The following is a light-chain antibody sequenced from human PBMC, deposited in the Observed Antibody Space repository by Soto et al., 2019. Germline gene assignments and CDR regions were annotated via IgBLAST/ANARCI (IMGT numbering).Light chain of an antibody. V-gene: IGKV2-40*01. Sequence: MTQSPSSLSASVGDRVTITCQAIQSLLDSDDGNTYLDWYLQKPGQSPQLXIYTLSYRASGVPDRFSGSGSGTDFTLKISRVEAQDVGVYYCMQRIEFPSGSFGPGTKVDIK. CDR3: MQRIEFPSGS. J-gene: IGKJ3*01. CDR2: TLS. CDR1: QSLLDSDDGNTY.